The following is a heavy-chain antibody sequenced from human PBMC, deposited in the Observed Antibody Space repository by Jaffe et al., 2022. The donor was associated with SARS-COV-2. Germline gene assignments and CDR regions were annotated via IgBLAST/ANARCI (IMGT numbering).Heavy chain of an antibody. Sequence: EVQLVESGGGLVQPGGSLRLSCAASGFTFSDYWMHWVRQAPGRGLVWVSRIESDGSTTAYADSVKGRFTISRDNAKNTLYLQMNSLRAEDTAIYYCTRTYYYNSDFDYWGQGTLVSVSS. CDR3: TRTYYYNSDFDY. J-gene: IGHJ4*02. D-gene: IGHD3-10*01. V-gene: IGHV3-74*01. CDR1: GFTFSDYW. CDR2: IESDGSTT.